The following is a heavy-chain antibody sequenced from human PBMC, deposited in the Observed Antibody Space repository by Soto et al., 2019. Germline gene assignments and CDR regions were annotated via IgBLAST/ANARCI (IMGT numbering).Heavy chain of an antibody. Sequence: SGGSLRLSCAASGFTFSSYAMSWVRQAPGKGLEWVSAISGSGGSTYYADSVKGRFTISRDNSKNTLYLQMNSLRAEDTAVYYCAKDKTGDRVFDYWGQGTLVTVSS. CDR1: GFTFSSYA. V-gene: IGHV3-23*01. D-gene: IGHD7-27*01. CDR2: ISGSGGST. CDR3: AKDKTGDRVFDY. J-gene: IGHJ4*02.